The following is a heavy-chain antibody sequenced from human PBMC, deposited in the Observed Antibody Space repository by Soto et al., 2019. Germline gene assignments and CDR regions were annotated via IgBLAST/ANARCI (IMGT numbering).Heavy chain of an antibody. CDR3: ARVAKMAGSGSYYSFYYYGMDV. V-gene: IGHV1-69*13. CDR2: IIPIFGTA. Sequence: ASVKVSCKASGGTFSSYAISWVRQAPGQGLEWMGGIIPIFGTANYAQKFQGRVTITADESTSTAYMELSSLRSEDTAVYYCARVAKMAGSGSYYSFYYYGMDVWGQGTRVTVSS. CDR1: GGTFSSYA. J-gene: IGHJ6*02. D-gene: IGHD3-10*01.